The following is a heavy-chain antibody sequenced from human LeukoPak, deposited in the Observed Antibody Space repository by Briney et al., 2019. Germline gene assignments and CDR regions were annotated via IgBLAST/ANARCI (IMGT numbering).Heavy chain of an antibody. J-gene: IGHJ4*02. Sequence: SGESLKISCKGSGYSFTSYWIGWVRQMPGKGLEWMGIIYPGDSDTRYSPSFQGQVTISADKSISTAYLRWSSLKASDTAMYYCARQGGIAVAGNYFDYWGQGTLVTVSS. D-gene: IGHD6-19*01. CDR3: ARQGGIAVAGNYFDY. CDR2: IYPGDSDT. CDR1: GYSFTSYW. V-gene: IGHV5-51*01.